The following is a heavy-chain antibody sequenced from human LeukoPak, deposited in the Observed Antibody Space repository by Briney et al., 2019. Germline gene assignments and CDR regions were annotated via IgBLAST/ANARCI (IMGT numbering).Heavy chain of an antibody. V-gene: IGHV3-74*01. D-gene: IGHD3-22*01. CDR2: INTDGSST. Sequence: GGSLRLSCAASGFTFSSYWMHWVRQAPGKGLVWVSRINTDGSSTNYADSVKGRFTISRDNAKNTLYLQMNSLRAEDTAVYYCAKDDSGGYFPDYWGQGTLVTVTS. J-gene: IGHJ4*02. CDR1: GFTFSSYW. CDR3: AKDDSGGYFPDY.